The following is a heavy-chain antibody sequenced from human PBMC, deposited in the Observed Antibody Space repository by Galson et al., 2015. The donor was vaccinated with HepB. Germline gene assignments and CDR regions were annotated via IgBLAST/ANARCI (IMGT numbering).Heavy chain of an antibody. J-gene: IGHJ6*03. CDR3: ARGAEDYYDYYYMDV. V-gene: IGHV1-3*01. Sequence: SVKVSCKASGFTFTSYAIHWVRQAPGQSLEWMGWINAGNGNTKYSQKFQGRVTITRDTSARIAYMELSSLRSEDTAVYFCARGAEDYYDYYYMDVWGRGTRSPSP. CDR2: INAGNGNT. CDR1: GFTFTSYA.